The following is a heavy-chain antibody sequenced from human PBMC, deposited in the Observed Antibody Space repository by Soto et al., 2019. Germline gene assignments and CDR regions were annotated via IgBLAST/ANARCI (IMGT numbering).Heavy chain of an antibody. D-gene: IGHD6-6*01. CDR3: ASLEYCSLYYYYYGMYV. CDR1: GGSISSSSYY. Sequence: PSETLSLTCTVSGGSISSSSYYWGWIRQPPGKGLEWIGSIYYSGSTYYNPSLKSRVTISVDTSKNQFSLKLSSVTAADTAVYYCASLEYCSLYYYYYGMYVWGKGTTVTVSS. V-gene: IGHV4-39*01. J-gene: IGHJ6*04. CDR2: IYYSGST.